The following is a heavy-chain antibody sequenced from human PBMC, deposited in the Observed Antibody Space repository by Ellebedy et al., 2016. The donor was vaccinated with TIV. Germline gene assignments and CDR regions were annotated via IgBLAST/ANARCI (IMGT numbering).Heavy chain of an antibody. CDR3: ARHADWGSGIYVY. Sequence: SETLSLTCTVSGGSISSGGYYWSWIRQHPGKGLEWIGYIYYSGSTYYNPSLKSRVTISVDTSKNQFSLKLSSVTAADTAVYYCARHADWGSGIYVYWGQGTLVTVSS. J-gene: IGHJ4*02. V-gene: IGHV4-31*03. CDR2: IYYSGST. D-gene: IGHD3-10*01. CDR1: GGSISSGGYY.